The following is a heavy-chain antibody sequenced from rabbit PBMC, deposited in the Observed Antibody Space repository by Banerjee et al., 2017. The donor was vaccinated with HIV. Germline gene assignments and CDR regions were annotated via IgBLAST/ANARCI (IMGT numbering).Heavy chain of an antibody. CDR1: GFSFSGGYD. Sequence: QQLVESGGGLVKPGASLTLTCKASGFSFSGGYDMCWVRQAPGKGLEWIACIYAGGSDKTAYASWAKGRFTISKTSSTTVTLQMTSLTSADTATYSCASSVGYNYAAFGLWGQGTLVTVS. CDR3: ASSVGYNYAAFGL. D-gene: IGHD7-1*01. J-gene: IGHJ3*01. V-gene: IGHV1S40*01. CDR2: IYAGGSDKT.